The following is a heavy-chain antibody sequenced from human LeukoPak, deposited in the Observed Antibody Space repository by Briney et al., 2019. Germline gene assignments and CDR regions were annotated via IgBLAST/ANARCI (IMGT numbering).Heavy chain of an antibody. CDR1: GFTFSSYE. J-gene: IGHJ6*02. CDR3: ARDDYDILTGYYPPERYGMDV. Sequence: PGGSLRLSCAASGFTFSSYEMNWVRQAPGRGLEWVSYISSSGSTIYYADSVKGRFTISRDNAKNSLYLQMNSLRAEDTAVYYCARDDYDILTGYYPPERYGMDVWGQGTTVTVSS. CDR2: ISSSGSTI. V-gene: IGHV3-48*03. D-gene: IGHD3-9*01.